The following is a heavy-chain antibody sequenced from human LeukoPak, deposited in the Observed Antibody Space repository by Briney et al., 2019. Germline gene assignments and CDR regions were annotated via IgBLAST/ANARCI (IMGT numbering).Heavy chain of an antibody. V-gene: IGHV3-33*01. D-gene: IGHD3-10*01. CDR2: IWHDASHT. CDR1: GFSFGTYA. J-gene: IGHJ4*02. Sequence: PGGSLRLSCAASGFSFGTYAMHWVRQAPGKGLEWVALIWHDASHTFYTDSVKGRFTISRDNSKNTVYLQMNSLGGEDTAVYYCAREILGSGSYPDYWGQGTLVTVSS. CDR3: AREILGSGSYPDY.